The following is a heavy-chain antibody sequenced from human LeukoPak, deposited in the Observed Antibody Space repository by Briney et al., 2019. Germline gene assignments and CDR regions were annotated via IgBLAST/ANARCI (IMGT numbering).Heavy chain of an antibody. CDR2: IYTSGST. D-gene: IGHD2-2*01. Sequence: SETLSLTCTVSGGSISSYYWSWIRQPAGKGLEWIGRIYTSGSTNYNPSLKSRVTTSVDTSKNQFSLKLSSVTAADTAVYYCARLGYCSSTSCYLWFDPWGQGTLVTVSS. CDR1: GGSISSYY. CDR3: ARLGYCSSTSCYLWFDP. J-gene: IGHJ5*02. V-gene: IGHV4-4*07.